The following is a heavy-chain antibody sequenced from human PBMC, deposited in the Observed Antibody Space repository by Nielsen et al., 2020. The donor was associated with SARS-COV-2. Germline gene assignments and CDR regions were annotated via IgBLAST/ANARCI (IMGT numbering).Heavy chain of an antibody. CDR1: GCTLTTYW. J-gene: IGHJ4*02. V-gene: IGHV5-51*01. CDR2: IYPADSKT. CDR3: ARQGSYFDQ. Sequence: GESLKISCKCSGCTLTTYWIAWVRQLPGKGLEWMGVIYPADSKTRYSPSFQGQVTISADRSTSTAYLQWSSLKASDTAMYYCARQGSYFDQWGQGTLVTVSS.